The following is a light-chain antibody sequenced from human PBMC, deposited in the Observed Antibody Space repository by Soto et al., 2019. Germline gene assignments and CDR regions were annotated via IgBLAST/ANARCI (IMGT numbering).Light chain of an antibody. CDR3: SSYTSSDTLV. CDR1: NSDVGAFEY. J-gene: IGLJ2*01. CDR2: EVS. V-gene: IGLV2-14*01. Sequence: QSALTQPASVSGSPGQSITISCTGTNSDVGAFEYVSWYQQHPGKAPKILIYEVSNRPSGVSNRFSGSKSGNTASLTISGLQAEDEADYYCSSYTSSDTLVFGAGTKLTVL.